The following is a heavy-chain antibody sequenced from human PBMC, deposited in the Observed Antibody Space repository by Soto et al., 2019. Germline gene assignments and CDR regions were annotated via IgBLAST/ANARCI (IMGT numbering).Heavy chain of an antibody. D-gene: IGHD1-7*01. V-gene: IGHV3-21*01. Sequence: EVQLVESGGGLVKPGGSLRLSCAASGFSFSSDSMGWVRQAPGKGLEWVSSISSSGSFMNYADSVKGRFTISRDNAKNSLYLQMSILKDEDTAVYYCARDPPTGTTLDWVDSWGQGTLVTVSS. CDR3: ARDPPTGTTLDWVDS. J-gene: IGHJ5*01. CDR1: GFSFSSDS. CDR2: ISSSGSFM.